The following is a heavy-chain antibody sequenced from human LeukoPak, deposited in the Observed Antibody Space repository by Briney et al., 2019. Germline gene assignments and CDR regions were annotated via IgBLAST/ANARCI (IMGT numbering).Heavy chain of an antibody. CDR3: AKDHGIVVVPDGHYYYYGMDV. CDR1: GFTFSSYG. V-gene: IGHV3-30*18. Sequence: PGRSLRLSCAASGFTFSSYGMHWVRQAPGKGLEWVAVISYDGSNKYYADSVKGRFTISRDNSKNTLYLQMNSLRAEDTAVYYCAKDHGIVVVPDGHYYYYGMDVWGKGTTVTASS. J-gene: IGHJ6*04. CDR2: ISYDGSNK. D-gene: IGHD2-2*01.